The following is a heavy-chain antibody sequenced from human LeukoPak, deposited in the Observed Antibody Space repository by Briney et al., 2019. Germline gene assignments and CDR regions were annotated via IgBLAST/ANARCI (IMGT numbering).Heavy chain of an antibody. J-gene: IGHJ4*02. CDR1: GFTFSSYA. Sequence: GGSLRLSCAASGFTFSSYAMSWVRQAPGKGLEWVSAISGSGGSTYYADSVKGRFTISRDNSKNTLYLQMNSLRAEDTAVYYCAKGRYYDSSGSRTPFDYWGQGTLVTVSS. V-gene: IGHV3-23*01. CDR3: AKGRYYDSSGSRTPFDY. CDR2: ISGSGGST. D-gene: IGHD3-22*01.